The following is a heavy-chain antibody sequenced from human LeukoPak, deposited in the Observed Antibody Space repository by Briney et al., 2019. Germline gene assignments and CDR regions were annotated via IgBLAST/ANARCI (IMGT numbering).Heavy chain of an antibody. D-gene: IGHD3-9*01. CDR2: ISYDGSNK. CDR1: GFTFSSYA. CDR3: ARELYYDNGGGAFDI. V-gene: IGHV3-30-3*01. Sequence: GGSLRLSCAASGFTFSSYAMHWVRQATGKGLEWVAVISYDGSNKYYADSVKGRFTISRDNSKNTLYLQMNSLRAEDTAVYYCARELYYDNGGGAFDIWGQGTMVTVSS. J-gene: IGHJ3*02.